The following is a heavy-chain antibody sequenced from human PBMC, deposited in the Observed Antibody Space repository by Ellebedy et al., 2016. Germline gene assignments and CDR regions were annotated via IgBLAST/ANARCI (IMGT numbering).Heavy chain of an antibody. Sequence: GESLKISXAASGFTFSDYYMNWIRQAPGKGLEWVSYISSSGSIIYYADSVKGRFTISRDNAKNSLYLQMNSLRTEDTAVYYCARDRTVAGTGGSYYYMDVWGKGTTVTVSS. CDR2: ISSSGSII. CDR1: GFTFSDYY. CDR3: ARDRTVAGTGGSYYYMDV. J-gene: IGHJ6*03. D-gene: IGHD6-13*01. V-gene: IGHV3-11*01.